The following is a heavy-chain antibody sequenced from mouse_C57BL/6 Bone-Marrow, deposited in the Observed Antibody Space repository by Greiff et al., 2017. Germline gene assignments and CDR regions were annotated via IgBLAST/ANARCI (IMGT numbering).Heavy chain of an antibody. V-gene: IGHV5-12*01. J-gene: IGHJ3*01. CDR1: GFTFSDYY. CDR3: ARQDEGRFAY. CDR2: ISNGGGST. Sequence: EVQGVESGGGLVQPGGSLKLSCAASGFTFSDYYMYWVRQTPEKRLEWVAYISNGGGSTYYPDTVKGRFTISRDNAKNTLYLQMSRLKSEDTAMYSCARQDEGRFAYWGQGTLVTVSA.